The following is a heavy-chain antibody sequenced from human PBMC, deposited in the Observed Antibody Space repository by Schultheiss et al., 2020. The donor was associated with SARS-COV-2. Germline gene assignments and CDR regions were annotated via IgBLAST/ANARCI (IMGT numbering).Heavy chain of an antibody. CDR2: ISGSGGST. V-gene: IGHV3-23*01. CDR3: ARAVAGTFLATDY. J-gene: IGHJ4*02. Sequence: GGSLRLSCAASGFTFSSYAMSWVRQAPGKGLEWVSAISGSGGSTYYADSVKGRFTISRDNSKNTLYLQMNSLRAEDTAVYYCARAVAGTFLATDYWGQGTLVTVAS. CDR1: GFTFSSYA. D-gene: IGHD6-19*01.